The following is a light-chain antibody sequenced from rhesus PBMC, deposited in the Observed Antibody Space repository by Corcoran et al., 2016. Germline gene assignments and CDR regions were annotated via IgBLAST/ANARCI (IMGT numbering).Light chain of an antibody. CDR1: ESVGSY. V-gene: IGKV3-40*03. Sequence: EIVMTQSPATLSLSPGETATLSCRASESVGSYLAWYQQKLGQVPKLLVHSAYFRATGIPERFSGSGSSTEFTLTISSLEPEDVGVYHCQQYNDLLLTFGGGTKVEIK. J-gene: IGKJ4*01. CDR2: SAY. CDR3: QQYNDLLLT.